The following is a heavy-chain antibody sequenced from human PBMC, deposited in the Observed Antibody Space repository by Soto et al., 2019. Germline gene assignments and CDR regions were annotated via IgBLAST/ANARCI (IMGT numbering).Heavy chain of an antibody. CDR2: INPSGGST. J-gene: IGHJ6*02. D-gene: IGHD6-6*01. CDR1: GYTFTSYY. Sequence: ASVKVSCKASGYTFTSYYMHWVRQAPGQGLEWMGIINPSGGSTSYAQKFQGRVTMTRDTSTSTVYMELSSLRSEDTAVYYCARGGRASKDVPLTYYYYGMDVWGQGTTVTVTS. V-gene: IGHV1-46*01. CDR3: ARGGRASKDVPLTYYYYGMDV.